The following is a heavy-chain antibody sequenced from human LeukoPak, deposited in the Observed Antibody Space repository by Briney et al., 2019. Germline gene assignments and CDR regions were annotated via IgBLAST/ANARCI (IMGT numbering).Heavy chain of an antibody. CDR1: GFTFNNYA. D-gene: IGHD6-13*01. J-gene: IGHJ6*02. Sequence: PGGSLRLSCAASGFTFNNYAMSWVRQAPGKGLEWVSVIYSGGSTYYADSVKGRFTISRDNSKNTLYLQMNSLRAEDTAVYYCARDRSSSWFYGMDVWGQGTTVTVSS. V-gene: IGHV3-66*01. CDR3: ARDRSSSWFYGMDV. CDR2: IYSGGST.